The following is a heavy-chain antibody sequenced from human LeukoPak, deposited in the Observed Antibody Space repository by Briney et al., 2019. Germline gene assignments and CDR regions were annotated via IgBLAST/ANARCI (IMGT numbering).Heavy chain of an antibody. CDR3: ARDRQYYYDSSGQGY. D-gene: IGHD3-22*01. CDR2: IIPIFGTA. J-gene: IGHJ4*02. Sequence: GASVKVSCKASGGTFSSYAISWVRQAPGQGLGWMGRIIPIFGTANYAQKFQGRVTITADKSTSTAYMELSSLRSEDTAVYHCARDRQYYYDSSGQGYWGQGTLVTVSS. V-gene: IGHV1-69*06. CDR1: GGTFSSYA.